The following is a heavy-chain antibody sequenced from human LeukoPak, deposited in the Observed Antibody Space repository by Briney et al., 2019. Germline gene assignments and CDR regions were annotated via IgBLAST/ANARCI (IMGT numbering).Heavy chain of an antibody. CDR1: GLAFSSYA. V-gene: IGHV3-23*01. CDR3: AKEPASGSCFDY. Sequence: GGSLRLSCAASGLAFSSYAMNWVRQPPGKGLEWVSTISVASITFYADSVKGRFTISRDNSKNTLYLQMNSLRAEDTALYYCAKEPASGSCFDYWGQGTLVTVSS. CDR2: ISVASIT. D-gene: IGHD3-10*01. J-gene: IGHJ4*02.